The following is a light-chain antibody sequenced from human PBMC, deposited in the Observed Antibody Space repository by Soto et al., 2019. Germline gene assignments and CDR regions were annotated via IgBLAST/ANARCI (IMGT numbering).Light chain of an antibody. CDR1: QSVLYSSNNKNY. CDR2: WAS. Sequence: DIVMTQSPDSLAVSLGDRATINCKSSQSVLYSSNNKNYLTWYQQKPGQPPKLLIYWASTRESGVPDRFTGSGSGTDFTLTISSLQAEDVAVYYCQQYFSNPRTFGGGTKVDI. CDR3: QQYFSNPRT. V-gene: IGKV4-1*01. J-gene: IGKJ4*01.